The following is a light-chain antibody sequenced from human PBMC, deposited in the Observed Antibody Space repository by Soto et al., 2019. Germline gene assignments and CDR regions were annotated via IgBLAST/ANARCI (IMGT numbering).Light chain of an antibody. CDR1: QGISRY. V-gene: IGKV1-9*01. J-gene: IGKJ3*01. CDR2: AAS. CDR3: QRLNTYPLT. Sequence: DIQLTQSPSFLSASIGERVTITCRASQGISRYLAWYQQKPGKAPTVLIYAASTLQSGVPSRFSGSGSGTEFTLTISSLQPEDFATYYCQRLNTYPLTFGPGTKVDLK.